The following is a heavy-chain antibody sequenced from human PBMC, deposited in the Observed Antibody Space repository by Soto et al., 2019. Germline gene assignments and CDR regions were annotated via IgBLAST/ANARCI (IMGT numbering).Heavy chain of an antibody. J-gene: IGHJ5*02. CDR1: GYTFTSYY. CDR2: INPSGGST. CDR3: ARAPIAAKKNNWFDP. D-gene: IGHD6-13*01. V-gene: IGHV1-46*01. Sequence: GSGKGSCKASGYTFTSYYMHWVRQAPGQGLEWMGIINPSGGSTSYAQKFQGRVTMTRDTSTSTVYMELSSLRSEDTDVYYCARAPIAAKKNNWFDPWGQGPLVPVSS.